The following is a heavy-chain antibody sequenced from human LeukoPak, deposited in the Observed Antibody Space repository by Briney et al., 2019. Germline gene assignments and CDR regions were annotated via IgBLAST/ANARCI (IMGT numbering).Heavy chain of an antibody. CDR3: ARLEADVVVPAAHFDY. CDR2: IYHSGST. J-gene: IGHJ4*02. Sequence: PSETLSLTCAVSGYSISSGYYWGWIRQPPGKGLEWLGSIYHSGSTYYNPSLKSRVTISVDTSKNQFSLKLSSVTAADTAVYYCARLEADVVVPAAHFDYWGQGTLVTVSS. V-gene: IGHV4-38-2*01. D-gene: IGHD2-2*01. CDR1: GYSISSGYY.